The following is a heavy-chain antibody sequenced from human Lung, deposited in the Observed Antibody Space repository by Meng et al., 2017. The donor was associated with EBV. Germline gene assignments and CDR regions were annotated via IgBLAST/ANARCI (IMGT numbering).Heavy chain of an antibody. CDR1: GYTLTSYA. J-gene: IGHJ4*02. V-gene: IGHV1-3*01. CDR2: INAGNGNT. Sequence: QGWLVQSGAEVRKAGASVKVSCKASGYTLTSYAMHWVGQATGQRLEWMGWINAGNGNTKYSQRFQGRVTITRNTSASTAYMELSSLRSEDTTVYYCARAGYDSSGYYPQPFDYWGQGTLVTVSS. CDR3: ARAGYDSSGYYPQPFDY. D-gene: IGHD3-22*01.